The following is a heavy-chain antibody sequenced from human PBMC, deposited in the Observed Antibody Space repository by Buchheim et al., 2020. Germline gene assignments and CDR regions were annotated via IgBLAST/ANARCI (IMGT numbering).Heavy chain of an antibody. D-gene: IGHD3-22*01. V-gene: IGHV3-48*01. CDR3: ARDPRYYYDSSGYYGQFDY. CDR2: ISSSSSTI. CDR1: GFTFSSYS. J-gene: IGHJ4*02. Sequence: EVQLVESGGGLVQPGGSLRLSCAASGFTFSSYSMNWVRQAPGKGLEWVSYISSSSSTIYYADSVKGRFTIPRDNAKNSLYLQMNSLRAEDTAVYYCARDPRYYYDSSGYYGQFDYWGQGTL.